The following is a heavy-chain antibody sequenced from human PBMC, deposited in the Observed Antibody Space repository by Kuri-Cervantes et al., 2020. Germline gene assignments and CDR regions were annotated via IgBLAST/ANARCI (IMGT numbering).Heavy chain of an antibody. V-gene: IGHV3-7*03. CDR3: ARRISGDHYYFDY. J-gene: IGHJ4*02. D-gene: IGHD4-17*01. CDR1: GFTFSSYW. Sequence: GESLKISCAASGFTFSSYWMSWVRQAPGKGLEWVANIKQDGSEKYYVDSVKGRFTIPRDNAKNSLYLQMNSLRAEDTALYYCARRISGDHYYFDYWGQGTLVTVSS. CDR2: IKQDGSEK.